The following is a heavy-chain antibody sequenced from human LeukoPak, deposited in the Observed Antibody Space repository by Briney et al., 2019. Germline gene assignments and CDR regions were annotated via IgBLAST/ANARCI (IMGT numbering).Heavy chain of an antibody. CDR2: INPNSGGT. V-gene: IGHV1-2*02. Sequence: ASVKVSCKASGYTFTGYYMHWVRQAPGQGLEWMGWINPNSGGTNYAQKFQGRVTMTRDTSISTAYMELSRLRSDDTAVYYCARDLGFWSGFRDYWGQGTLVTVSS. CDR3: ARDLGFWSGFRDY. CDR1: GYTFTGYY. J-gene: IGHJ4*02. D-gene: IGHD3-3*01.